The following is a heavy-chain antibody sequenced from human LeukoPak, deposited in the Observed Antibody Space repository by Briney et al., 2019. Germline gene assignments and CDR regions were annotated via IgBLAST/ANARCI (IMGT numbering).Heavy chain of an antibody. Sequence: PSETLSLTCTVSGGSISSGGYYWSWIRQHPGKGLEWIGYIYYSGSTYYNPSLKSRVTISVDTSKNQFSLKLNSVTAADTAVYYCARRDYYDSSGYFNWFDPWGQGTLVTISS. D-gene: IGHD3-22*01. CDR1: GGSISSGGYY. CDR2: IYYSGST. V-gene: IGHV4-31*03. J-gene: IGHJ5*02. CDR3: ARRDYYDSSGYFNWFDP.